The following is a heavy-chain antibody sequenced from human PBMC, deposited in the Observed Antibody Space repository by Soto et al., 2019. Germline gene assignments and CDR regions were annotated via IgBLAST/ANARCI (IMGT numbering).Heavy chain of an antibody. V-gene: IGHV3-30*18. J-gene: IGHJ4*02. Sequence: QVQLVESGGGVVQPGRSLRLSCAASGFTFSSYGMHWVRQAPGKGLEWVAVISYDGSNKYYADSVKGRFTFSRDNSKNTLYLQMNSRRAEDTAVYYCAKDGLAPFDYWGQGTLVTVSS. CDR2: ISYDGSNK. D-gene: IGHD5-12*01. CDR3: AKDGLAPFDY. CDR1: GFTFSSYG.